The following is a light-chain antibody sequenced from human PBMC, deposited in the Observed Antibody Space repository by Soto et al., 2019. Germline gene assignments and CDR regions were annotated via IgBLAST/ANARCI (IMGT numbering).Light chain of an antibody. Sequence: EIVMTQSPFSLSVSPGERATLSCRASQSVSSNLAWFQQKPGQAPRLLIYGASTRAIGTPAKFSGSGSGTEFTLTIGGLQFEDFAVYHCQQYTNLPRTFGQGTQVDIK. CDR3: QQYTNLPRT. J-gene: IGKJ1*01. CDR1: QSVSSN. V-gene: IGKV3-15*01. CDR2: GAS.